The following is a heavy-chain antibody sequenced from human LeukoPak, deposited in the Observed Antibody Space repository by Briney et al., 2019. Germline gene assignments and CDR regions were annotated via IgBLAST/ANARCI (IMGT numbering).Heavy chain of an antibody. Sequence: GGSLRLSCAASGFTFSIYAMSWVRQAPGKGLEWVSGISGSGGSTYYADSVKGRFTISRDNSKNTLYLQMNSLRAEDTAVYYCAKDQSTMVRGVYFDYWGQGTLVTVSS. CDR3: AKDQSTMVRGVYFDY. CDR2: ISGSGGST. D-gene: IGHD3-10*01. V-gene: IGHV3-23*01. CDR1: GFTFSIYA. J-gene: IGHJ4*02.